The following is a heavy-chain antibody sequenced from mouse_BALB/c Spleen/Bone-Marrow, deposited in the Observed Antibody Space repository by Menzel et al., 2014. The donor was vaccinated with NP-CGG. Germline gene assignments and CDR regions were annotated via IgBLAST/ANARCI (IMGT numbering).Heavy chain of an antibody. CDR1: GFNIKDTY. CDR2: IDPANGNT. D-gene: IGHD1-1*01. Sequence: EVHLVESGAELVKPGASVKLSCTASGFNIKDTYMHWVKQRPEQGLEWIGRIDPANGNTNYNPKFQGKATITADTSSNTAYLQLSSLTSEDTAVYYCARSYGSGPFDYWGQGTTLTVSS. V-gene: IGHV14-3*02. CDR3: ARSYGSGPFDY. J-gene: IGHJ2*01.